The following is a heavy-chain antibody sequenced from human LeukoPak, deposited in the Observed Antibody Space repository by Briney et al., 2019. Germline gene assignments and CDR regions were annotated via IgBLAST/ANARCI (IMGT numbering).Heavy chain of an antibody. CDR2: IYTSGST. CDR1: GGSISSGSYY. V-gene: IGHV4-61*02. CDR3: ARGVQYYYGSGSYRNPASGWNYYMDV. D-gene: IGHD3-10*01. Sequence: SETLSLTCTVSGGSISSGSYYWSWIRQPAGKGLEWIGRIYTSGSTNYNPSLKSRVTISVDTSKNQFSLKLSSVTAADTAAYYCARGVQYYYGSGSYRNPASGWNYYMDVWGKGTTVTVSS. J-gene: IGHJ6*03.